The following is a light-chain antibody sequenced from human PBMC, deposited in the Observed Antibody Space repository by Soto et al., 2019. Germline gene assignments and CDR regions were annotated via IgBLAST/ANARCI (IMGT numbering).Light chain of an antibody. CDR2: GAS. CDR1: QSVGSS. CDR3: QQYASSPPLT. J-gene: IGKJ4*01. Sequence: EIVLTQSPGTLSLSPGDRATLSCRASQSVGSSLAWYQQKPGQSPRLLIFGASSRATVIPDRFSGSGSGTDFTLTISRLEPEDFAVYYCQQYASSPPLTFGGGTKVDIK. V-gene: IGKV3-20*01.